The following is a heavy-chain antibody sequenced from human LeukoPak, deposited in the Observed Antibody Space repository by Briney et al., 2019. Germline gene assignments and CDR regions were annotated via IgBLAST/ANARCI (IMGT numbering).Heavy chain of an antibody. CDR2: IILIFGTA. V-gene: IGHV1-69*06. CDR3: ARWTDWFDP. J-gene: IGHJ5*02. D-gene: IGHD3/OR15-3a*01. Sequence: SVKVSCKASGATFSSYAITWVRQAPGQGLEWMGGIILIFGTANYAQKFQGRVTITADKSTSTAYMELSSLRSEDTAVYSCARWTDWFDPWGQGTLVTVSS. CDR1: GATFSSYA.